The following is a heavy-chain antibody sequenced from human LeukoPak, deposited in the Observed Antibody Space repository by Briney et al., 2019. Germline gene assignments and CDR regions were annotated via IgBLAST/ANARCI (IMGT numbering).Heavy chain of an antibody. J-gene: IGHJ6*02. Sequence: PSETLSLTCTVSGGSISRHYWSWIRQPPGKGLEWIGYIYHSGSTNYNPSLKSRVTISVDTSKNQFSLKVSPVTAADTAVYYCARDPSYSSSSYYYYYGMDVWGQGTTVTVSS. CDR3: ARDPSYSSSSYYYYYGMDV. V-gene: IGHV4-59*11. CDR2: IYHSGST. D-gene: IGHD6-13*01. CDR1: GGSISRHY.